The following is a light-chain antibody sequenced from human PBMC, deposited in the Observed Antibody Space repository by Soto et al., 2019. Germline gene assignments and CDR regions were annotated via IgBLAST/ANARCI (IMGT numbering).Light chain of an antibody. V-gene: IGLV2-14*01. CDR2: DVS. CDR1: SSDVGGYNY. CDR3: SSYTSSNTLV. J-gene: IGLJ2*01. Sequence: QSALTQPASVSGSPGQSITISCTGTSSDVGGYNYVSWYQQNPGKAPKLMIFDVSNRPSGISNRFSGSKSGNTASLTISGLQAEDEAHYYCSSYTSSNTLVFGGGTKVTVL.